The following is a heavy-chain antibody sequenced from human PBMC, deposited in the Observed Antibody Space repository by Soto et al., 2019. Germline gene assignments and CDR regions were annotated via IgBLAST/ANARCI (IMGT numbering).Heavy chain of an antibody. V-gene: IGHV3-30-3*01. CDR3: ARGSVDKELWPPDY. D-gene: IGHD5-18*01. J-gene: IGHJ4*02. CDR1: GFTFSSYA. Sequence: GGSLRLSCAASGFTFSSYAMHWVRQAPGKGLEWVAVISYDGSNKYYADSVKGRFTISRDNSKNTLYLQMNSLRAEDTAVYYCARGSVDKELWPPDYWGQGTLVTVSS. CDR2: ISYDGSNK.